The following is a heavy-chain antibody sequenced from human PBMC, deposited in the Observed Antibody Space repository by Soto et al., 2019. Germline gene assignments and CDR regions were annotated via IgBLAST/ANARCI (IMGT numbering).Heavy chain of an antibody. CDR1: GFTFDDYA. CDR2: IDWNGGST. Sequence: EVQLVESGGGLVQRGRSLRLSCVASGFTFDDYAMHWVRQTPGKGLEWVSSIDWNGGSTAYADSVKGRFTISRDNARNSLYLQMNSLRPEDTALYYCVKGRGSYFVYFGLDVWGQGTTVTVSS. J-gene: IGHJ6*02. D-gene: IGHD1-26*01. CDR3: VKGRGSYFVYFGLDV. V-gene: IGHV3-9*01.